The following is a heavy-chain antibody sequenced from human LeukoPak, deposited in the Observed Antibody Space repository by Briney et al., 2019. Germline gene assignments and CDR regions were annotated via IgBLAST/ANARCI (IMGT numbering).Heavy chain of an antibody. V-gene: IGHV3-30*02. D-gene: IGHD3-10*01. CDR2: IRYDGSNK. Sequence: PGGSLRLSCAASGFSFSNYGMHWVRQAPGKGLEWVAFIRYDGSNKYYADSVKGRFTISRDNSKNTVYYCTRDVIYASEIYSYGDCWGQGTLVTVSS. CDR3: DC. J-gene: IGHJ4*02. CDR1: GFSFSNYG.